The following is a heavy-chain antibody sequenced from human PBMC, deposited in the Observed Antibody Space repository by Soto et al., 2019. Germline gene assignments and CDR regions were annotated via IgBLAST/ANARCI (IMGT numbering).Heavy chain of an antibody. CDR3: ARAGGEEVVVVMEYWFDP. CDR2: IIPIFGTA. V-gene: IGHV1-69*01. Sequence: QVPLVQSGAEVKKPGSSVKVSCKASGGTFSSYAISWVRQAPGQGLEWMGGIIPIFGTANYAQKFQGRVTITADESTSTAYMELSSLRSEDTAVYYCARAGGEEVVVVMEYWFDPWGQGTLVTVSS. J-gene: IGHJ5*02. D-gene: IGHD3-22*01. CDR1: GGTFSSYA.